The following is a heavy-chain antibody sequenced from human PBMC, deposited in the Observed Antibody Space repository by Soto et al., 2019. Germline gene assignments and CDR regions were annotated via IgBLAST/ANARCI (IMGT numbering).Heavy chain of an antibody. CDR2: ISAYNGDT. CDR1: GYTFTSYG. CDR3: ARSGSYCKSITCLFHSF. J-gene: IGHJ4*02. D-gene: IGHD2-15*01. Sequence: ASVKVSCKASGYTFTSYGYAWGRQAPGQGLEWMGWISAYNGDTNYAQKFQDRVTLTTDTSTTTAYMELRNLGSDDTAVYYCARSGSYCKSITCLFHSFWGLGTLVTVSS. V-gene: IGHV1-18*01.